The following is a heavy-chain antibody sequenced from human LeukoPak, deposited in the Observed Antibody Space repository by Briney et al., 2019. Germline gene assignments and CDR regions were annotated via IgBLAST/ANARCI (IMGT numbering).Heavy chain of an antibody. Sequence: PGGSLRLSCAASGFTVSSNYMSWVRQAPGEGLEWVSVIYGGGSTYYADFVKGRFTISRDNSKNTLYLQMNSLRAEDTAVYCCARGRYGDYGWGQGTLVTVSS. V-gene: IGHV3-53*01. J-gene: IGHJ4*02. D-gene: IGHD4-17*01. CDR2: IYGGGST. CDR3: ARGRYGDYG. CDR1: GFTVSSNY.